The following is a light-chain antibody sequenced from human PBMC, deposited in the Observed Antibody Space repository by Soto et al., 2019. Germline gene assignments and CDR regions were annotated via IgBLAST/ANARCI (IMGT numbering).Light chain of an antibody. Sequence: QSVLTQQTSVSGAPGQRVTLSCTGSSSNIGAGYDVHWYQQRPGTAPKLLIFSNINRPSGVPDRFSGSKSGTSDSLAITGLQAEDEGDYYCQSYGRTLSARYVFGNATKVNVL. CDR1: SSNIGAGYD. J-gene: IGLJ1*01. CDR3: QSYGRTLSARYV. V-gene: IGLV1-40*01. CDR2: SNI.